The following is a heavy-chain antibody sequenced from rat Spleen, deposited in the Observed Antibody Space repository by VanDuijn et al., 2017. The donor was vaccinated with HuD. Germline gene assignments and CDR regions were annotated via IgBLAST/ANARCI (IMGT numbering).Heavy chain of an antibody. CDR1: GFTFSDYG. V-gene: IGHV5S13*01. CDR3: TRGYVMDA. J-gene: IGHJ4*01. Sequence: EVQLVESGGGLVQPGRSLKLSCAASGFTFSDYGVAWVRQAPTTGLEWVATISPSGGSSYYRDSVKGRFTLSRDNAKNTQSLQMDSLRSEDTAIYYCTRGYVMDAWGQGASVTVSS. CDR2: ISPSGGSS.